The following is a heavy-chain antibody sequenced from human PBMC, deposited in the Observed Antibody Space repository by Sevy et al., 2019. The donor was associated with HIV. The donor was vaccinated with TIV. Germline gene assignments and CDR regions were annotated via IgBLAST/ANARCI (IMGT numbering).Heavy chain of an antibody. Sequence: GGSLRLSCAASGFRFSDYSMHWVRQAPGKGLEWVAVISYDGRNNKYNVDSVKGRFTISRDNSKNTLFLQMNSLRAEDSAIYYCARDRGEILHSAFAYWGQGTLVTVSS. V-gene: IGHV3-30*14. CDR1: GFRFSDYS. CDR3: ARDRGEILHSAFAY. J-gene: IGHJ4*02. CDR2: ISYDGRNNK. D-gene: IGHD3-16*01.